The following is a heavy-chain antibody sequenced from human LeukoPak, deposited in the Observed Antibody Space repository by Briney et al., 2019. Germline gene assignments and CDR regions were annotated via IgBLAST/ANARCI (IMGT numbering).Heavy chain of an antibody. J-gene: IGHJ6*03. CDR3: ARVSPIGRFYYYYMDV. CDR1: GFTFGSYS. V-gene: IGHV3-21*01. CDR2: ISSSSSYI. Sequence: PGGSLRLSCAASGFTFGSYSMNWVRQAPGKGLEWVSSISSSSSYIYYADSVKGRFTISRDNAKNSLYLQMNSLRAEDTAVYYCARVSPIGRFYYYYMDVWGKGTTVTVSS. D-gene: IGHD2-15*01.